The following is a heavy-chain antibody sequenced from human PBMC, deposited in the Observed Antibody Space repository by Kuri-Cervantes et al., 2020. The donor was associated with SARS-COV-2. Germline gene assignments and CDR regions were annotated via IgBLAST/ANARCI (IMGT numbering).Heavy chain of an antibody. CDR3: ARHSPRSSYYYYMDV. CDR1: GGSISSSSYY. V-gene: IGHV4-39*01. Sequence: SETLSLTCTVSGGSISSSSYYWGWIRQPPGKGLEWIGSIYHSGSTYYNPSLKSRVTISVDTSKNQFSLKLSSVTAADTAVYYCARHSPRSSYYYYMDVWGKGTTVTVSS. CDR2: IYHSGST. J-gene: IGHJ6*03.